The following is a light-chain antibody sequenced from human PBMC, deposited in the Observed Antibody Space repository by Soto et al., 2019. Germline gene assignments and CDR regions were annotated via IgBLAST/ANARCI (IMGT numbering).Light chain of an antibody. J-gene: IGKJ2*01. V-gene: IGKV1-39*01. CDR2: AAS. CDR3: QQSYSTPYT. Sequence: DIQMTQSPSSLSASVGDRVTITCRASQRITSYLNWYQQKSGKAPKLLIYAASNLQSGLPSRFSGSGFGTDFTLTISSLQPDDVATYFCQQSYSTPYTFGLGTKLEIK. CDR1: QRITSY.